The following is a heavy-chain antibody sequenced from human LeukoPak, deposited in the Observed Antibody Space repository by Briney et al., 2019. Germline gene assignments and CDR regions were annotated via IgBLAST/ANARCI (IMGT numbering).Heavy chain of an antibody. CDR3: TADSSSRVY. Sequence: GGSLRLSCAASGFTFSGSAMHWVRQASGKGLEWVGRIRSKANSYATAYAASVKGRFTISRDDSKNTAYLQMNSLKTEDTAVYYCTADSSSRVYWRQGTLVTVSS. D-gene: IGHD6-6*01. J-gene: IGHJ4*02. CDR1: GFTFSGSA. CDR2: IRSKANSYAT. V-gene: IGHV3-73*01.